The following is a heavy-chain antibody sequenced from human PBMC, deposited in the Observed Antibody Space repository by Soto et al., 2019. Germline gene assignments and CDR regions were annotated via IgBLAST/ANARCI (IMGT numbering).Heavy chain of an antibody. J-gene: IGHJ4*02. Sequence: XVALRLSGAASGFTVSDHYRDWVRQAPGKGLEWVGRTRDKTNSYTTEYAASVKGRFTISRDDSKSSLYLQMNSLKTEDTAVYYCARATVGTYYFDYWGQGTLVTVSS. CDR1: GFTVSDHY. V-gene: IGHV3-72*01. CDR2: TRDKTNSYTT. D-gene: IGHD3-16*01. CDR3: ARATVGTYYFDY.